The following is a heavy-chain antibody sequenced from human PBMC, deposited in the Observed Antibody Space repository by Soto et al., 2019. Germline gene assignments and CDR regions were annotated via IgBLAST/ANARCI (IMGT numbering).Heavy chain of an antibody. CDR1: GFSLSTRGVG. CDR2: IYWDDDK. D-gene: IGHD3-10*01. J-gene: IGHJ6*03. V-gene: IGHV2-5*02. Sequence: SGPKLVNPTQTLTLTCPFSGFSLSTRGVGVGWIRQPPGKALEWLALIYWDDDKRYSPSLKSRLTITKDTSKNQVVLTMTNMDPVDTAPYYCAHSSGGYYASGSPILDSYSYMDFWGKGTTVPVSS. CDR3: AHSSGGYYASGSPILDSYSYMDF.